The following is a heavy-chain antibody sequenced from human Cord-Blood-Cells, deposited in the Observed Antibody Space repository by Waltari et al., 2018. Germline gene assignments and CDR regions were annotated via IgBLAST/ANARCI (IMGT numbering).Heavy chain of an antibody. V-gene: IGHV4-34*01. Sequence: QVQLQQWGAGLLTPSETLSLTCAVYGGSFSGYYWSWIRQPPGKGLEWIGEINHSGSTNYNPSLKSRVTISVDTSKNQFSLKLSSVTAADTAVYYCARARGRTYYDFWSGWGQGTTVTVSS. CDR3: ARARGRTYYDFWSG. CDR2: INHSGST. J-gene: IGHJ6*02. CDR1: GGSFSGYY. D-gene: IGHD3-3*01.